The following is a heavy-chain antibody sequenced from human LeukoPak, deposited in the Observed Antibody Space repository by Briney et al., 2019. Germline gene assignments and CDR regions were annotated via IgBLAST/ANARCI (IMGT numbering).Heavy chain of an antibody. Sequence: NPSETLSLTCTVSGGSISSSNYYWSWIRQPPGKGLEWIGEINHSGSTNYNPSLKSRVTISVDTSKNQFSLKLSSVTAADTAVYYCAREDILTGYYMDVWGKGTTVTISS. CDR1: GGSISSSNYY. V-gene: IGHV4-39*07. CDR3: AREDILTGYYMDV. J-gene: IGHJ6*03. D-gene: IGHD3-9*01. CDR2: INHSGST.